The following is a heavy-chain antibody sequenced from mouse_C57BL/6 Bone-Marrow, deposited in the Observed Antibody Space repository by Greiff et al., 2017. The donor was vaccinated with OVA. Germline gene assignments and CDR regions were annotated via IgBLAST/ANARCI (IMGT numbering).Heavy chain of an antibody. CDR3: ASWGITTVVAPYYYAMDY. J-gene: IGHJ4*01. V-gene: IGHV1-69*01. CDR2: IDPSDSYT. Sequence: VQLQQPGAELVMPGASVKLSCKASGYTFTSYWMHWVKQRPGQGLEWIGEIDPSDSYTNYNQKFKGKSTLTVDKSSSTAYMQLSSLTSEDSAVYYCASWGITTVVAPYYYAMDYWGQGTSVTVSS. D-gene: IGHD1-1*01. CDR1: GYTFTSYW.